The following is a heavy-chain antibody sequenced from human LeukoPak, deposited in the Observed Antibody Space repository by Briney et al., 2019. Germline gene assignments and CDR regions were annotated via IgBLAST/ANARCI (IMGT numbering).Heavy chain of an antibody. V-gene: IGHV1-2*06. CDR1: GYTFTAYY. J-gene: IGHJ4*02. CDR3: AIPGRGLVIDY. Sequence: ASVKVSSKASGYTFTAYYMHWVRQAPGQGREWMGRISPNSGGTNYAQTFQGRVTMTRDTSISTAYMELSRLRSDDTAVYYCAIPGRGLVIDYWGQGNLVTVSS. D-gene: IGHD3-10*01. CDR2: ISPNSGGT.